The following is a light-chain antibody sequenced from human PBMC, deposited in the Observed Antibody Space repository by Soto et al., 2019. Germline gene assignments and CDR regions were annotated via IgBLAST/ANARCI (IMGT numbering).Light chain of an antibody. J-gene: IGKJ3*01. CDR3: QQRSNWPGT. CDR1: QSVSSH. CDR2: DAS. Sequence: EIVLTQSPATLSLSPGERATLSCRASQSVSSHLSWYQQKPGQAPRLLIYDASNRATGIPARFSGSGSGTDFTLTIRSLEPEDFAVYYCQQRSNWPGTFGHGTKVDIK. V-gene: IGKV3-11*01.